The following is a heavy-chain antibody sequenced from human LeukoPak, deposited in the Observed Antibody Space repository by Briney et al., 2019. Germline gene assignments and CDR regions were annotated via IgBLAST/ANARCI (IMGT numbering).Heavy chain of an antibody. J-gene: IGHJ4*02. D-gene: IGHD3-3*01. CDR2: IYSGGST. CDR3: AIRGRYYDFWSGIVDY. Sequence: SGGSLRLSCAASGFTVSSNYMSWVRQAPGKGLEWVSVIYSGGSTYYADSVKGRFTISRDNSKNTLYLQMNSLRAEDTAVYYCAIRGRYYDFWSGIVDYWGQGTLVTVSS. V-gene: IGHV3-66*02. CDR1: GFTVSSNY.